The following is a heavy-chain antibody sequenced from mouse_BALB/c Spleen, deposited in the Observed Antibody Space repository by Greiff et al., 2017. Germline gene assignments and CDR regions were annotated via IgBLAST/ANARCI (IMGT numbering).Heavy chain of an antibody. CDR1: GFSLTSYG. D-gene: IGHD1-1*01. CDR2: IWAGGST. V-gene: IGHV2-9*02. Sequence: QVQLQQSGPGLVAPSQSLSITCTVSGFSLTSYGVHWVRQPPGKGLEWLGVIWAGGSTNYNSALMSRLSISKDNSKSQVFLKMNSLQTDDTAMYYCARDIYYGSSYRFAYWGQGTLVTVSA. CDR3: ARDIYYGSSYRFAY. J-gene: IGHJ3*01.